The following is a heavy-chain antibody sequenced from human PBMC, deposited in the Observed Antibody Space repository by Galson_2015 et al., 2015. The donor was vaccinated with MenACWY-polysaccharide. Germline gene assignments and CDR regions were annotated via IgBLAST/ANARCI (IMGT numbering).Heavy chain of an antibody. CDR1: GFSFRDYA. CDR3: ARDNMWFGGSWVEIDY. J-gene: IGHJ4*02. V-gene: IGHV3-30*04. Sequence: SLRLSCAASGFSFRDYAMHWVRQAPGKGLEWVAVTSYDGHKKYYGDSVKGRFTISRDNSKNTLYLQMDTLRGEDTGVYYCARDNMWFGGSWVEIDYWVQGVLVTVSS. CDR2: TSYDGHKK. D-gene: IGHD3-10*01.